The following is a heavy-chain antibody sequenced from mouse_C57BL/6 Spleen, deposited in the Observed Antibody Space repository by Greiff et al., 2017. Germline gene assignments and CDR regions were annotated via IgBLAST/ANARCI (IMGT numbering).Heavy chain of an antibody. CDR3: AREVYYGNYFDD. CDR2: ISDGGSYT. J-gene: IGHJ2*01. CDR1: GFTFSSYA. V-gene: IGHV5-4*01. Sequence: EVKLMESGGGLVKPGGSLKLSCAASGFTFSSYAMSWVRQTPEKRLEWVATISDGGSYTYYPDNVKGRFTISRDNAKNNLYLQMSHLKSEDTAMYYCAREVYYGNYFDDWGQGTTLTVSS. D-gene: IGHD2-1*01.